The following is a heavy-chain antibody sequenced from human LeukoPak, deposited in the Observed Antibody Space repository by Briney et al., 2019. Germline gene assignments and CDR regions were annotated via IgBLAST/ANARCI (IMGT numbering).Heavy chain of an antibody. D-gene: IGHD5-18*01. J-gene: IGHJ3*02. CDR3: ANSGYSYASDAFDI. V-gene: IGHV4-34*01. CDR2: INHSGST. Sequence: SETLSLTWAVYGGSFSGYYWSWIRQPPGKGLEWIGEINHSGSTNYNPSLKSRVTISVDTSKNQFSLKLSSVTAADTAVYYCANSGYSYASDAFDIWGQGTMVTVSS. CDR1: GGSFSGYY.